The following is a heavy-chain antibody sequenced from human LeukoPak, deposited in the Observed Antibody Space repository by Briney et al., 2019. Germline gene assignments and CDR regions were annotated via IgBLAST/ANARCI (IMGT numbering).Heavy chain of an antibody. J-gene: IGHJ5*02. V-gene: IGHV1-2*02. CDR3: ARDPLRYNWNFGSNWFDP. Sequence: ASVKVSCKASGYTFTGYYMHWVRQAPGQGLEWMGWINPNIGGTNYAQKFQGRVTMTRDTSISTAYMELSRLRSDDTAVYYCARDPLRYNWNFGSNWFDPWGQGTLVTVSS. CDR1: GYTFTGYY. CDR2: INPNIGGT. D-gene: IGHD1-7*01.